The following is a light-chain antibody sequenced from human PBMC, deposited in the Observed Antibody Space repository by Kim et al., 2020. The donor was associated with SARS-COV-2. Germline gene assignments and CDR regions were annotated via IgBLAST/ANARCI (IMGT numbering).Light chain of an antibody. V-gene: IGKV3-11*01. J-gene: IGKJ1*01. CDR2: DAS. CDR3: QQRSSWPPT. CDR1: QSVSRY. Sequence: EIVLTQSPVTLSLSPGDRPTLSCRASQSVSRYLAWYQQKPGQAPRLLIYDASNRATGIPARFSGSGSGTDFTLTISSLEPEDFAVYYCQQRSSWPPTFGPGTKVEIK.